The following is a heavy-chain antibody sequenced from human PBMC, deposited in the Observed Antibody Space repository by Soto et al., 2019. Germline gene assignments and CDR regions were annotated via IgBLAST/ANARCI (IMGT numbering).Heavy chain of an antibody. CDR3: ARVYDILTGPDY. CDR2: MSPNSGNT. V-gene: IGHV1-8*01. Sequence: QVQLVQSGAEVKKPGASVKVSCKASGYTFTSYDINWVRQATGQGLEWMGWMSPNSGNTGYAQKFQGRFTMTRNTSIRTAYMELSSLRSEDTAVYYCARVYDILTGPDYWGQGTLVTVSS. D-gene: IGHD3-9*01. CDR1: GYTFTSYD. J-gene: IGHJ4*02.